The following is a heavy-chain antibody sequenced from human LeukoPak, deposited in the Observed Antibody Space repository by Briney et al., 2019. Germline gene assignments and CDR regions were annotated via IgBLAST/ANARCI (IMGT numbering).Heavy chain of an antibody. V-gene: IGHV3-21*01. CDR3: ARNILFAFDI. CDR1: GFTFSSYS. J-gene: IGHJ3*02. Sequence: PGGSLRLSCAASGFTFSSYSMNWVRQAPGKGLEWVSSISSSSSYIYYADSVKGRFTISRDNAKNSLFLQMNSLRAEDTAVYYCARNILFAFDIWGQGTMVTVSS. CDR2: ISSSSSYI.